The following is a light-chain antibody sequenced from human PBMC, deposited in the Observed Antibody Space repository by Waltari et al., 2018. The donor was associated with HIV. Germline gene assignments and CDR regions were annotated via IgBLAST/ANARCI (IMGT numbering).Light chain of an antibody. Sequence: QSALTQPPSVSGSPGQSVTISCTGTSSDVGSYNRVSWYQQPPGTAPKLMIYEVSNRPSGGPDRFAGSKSGNTASLTISGLQAEDEADYDCSSYTSSSTVVFGGGTKLTVL. CDR3: SSYTSSSTVV. CDR1: SSDVGSYNR. CDR2: EVS. J-gene: IGLJ2*01. V-gene: IGLV2-18*02.